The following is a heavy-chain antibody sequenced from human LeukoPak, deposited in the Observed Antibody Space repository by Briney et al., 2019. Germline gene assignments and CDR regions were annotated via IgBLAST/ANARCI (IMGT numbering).Heavy chain of an antibody. CDR2: INHSGST. CDR3: ARLTYYYDSSGYSDAFDI. CDR1: GGSFSGYY. D-gene: IGHD3-22*01. V-gene: IGHV4-34*01. J-gene: IGHJ3*02. Sequence: SETLSLTCAVYGGSFSGYYWTWIRQPPGKGLEWIGEINHSGSTNYNPSLKSRVTISVDTSKNQFSLKLSSVTAADTAVYYCARLTYYYDSSGYSDAFDIWGQGTMVTVSS.